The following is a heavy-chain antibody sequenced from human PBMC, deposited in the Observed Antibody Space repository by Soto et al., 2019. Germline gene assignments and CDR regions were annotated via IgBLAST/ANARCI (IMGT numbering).Heavy chain of an antibody. CDR3: ARLIAVAGNGGLDYGMDV. CDR2: IYHSGST. J-gene: IGHJ6*02. D-gene: IGHD6-19*01. CDR1: GGSISSSNW. V-gene: IGHV4-4*02. Sequence: SETLSLTCAVSGGSISSSNWWSWVRQPPGKGLEWIGEIYHSGSTNYNPSLKSRVTISVDKSKNQFSLKLSSVTAADTAVYYCARLIAVAGNGGLDYGMDVWGQGTTVTVSS.